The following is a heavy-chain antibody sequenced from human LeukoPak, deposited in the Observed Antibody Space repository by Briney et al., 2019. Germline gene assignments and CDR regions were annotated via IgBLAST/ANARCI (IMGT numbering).Heavy chain of an antibody. Sequence: GGSLRLSCVASGFTFCNYAMSWVRQAPGRGLEWIAALNRGRTFFQDSVRGRCTISRDNSKNTLYLQLNSLTGDDTAVYFCVKEVPTYGYFDYWGRGTLVTVSS. CDR2: LNRGRT. J-gene: IGHJ4*02. V-gene: IGHV3-23*01. D-gene: IGHD2-21*01. CDR3: VKEVPTYGYFDY. CDR1: GFTFCNYA.